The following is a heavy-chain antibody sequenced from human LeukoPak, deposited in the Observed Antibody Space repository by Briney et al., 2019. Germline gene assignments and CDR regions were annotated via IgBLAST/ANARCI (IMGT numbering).Heavy chain of an antibody. V-gene: IGHV1-8*03. CDR2: MNPDSGNT. D-gene: IGHD2-2*01. CDR3: ARGPYCRSTSCPYYLDV. Sequence: ASVKVSCKASGYTFTNYDINWVRQATGQGLEWMGWMNPDSGNTGYAQKFQGRVTITKNTSTSTAYMELSSLRSEDTALYYCARGPYCRSTSCPYYLDVWGKGTTVTVSS. J-gene: IGHJ6*03. CDR1: GYTFTNYD.